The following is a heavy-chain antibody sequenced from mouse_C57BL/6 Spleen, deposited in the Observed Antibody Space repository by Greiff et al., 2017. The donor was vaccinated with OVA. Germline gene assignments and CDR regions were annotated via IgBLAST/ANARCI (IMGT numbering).Heavy chain of an antibody. CDR3: ARASVYGYDVGY. Sequence: QVQLQQPGAELVRPGTSVKLSCKASGYTFTSYWMHWVKQRPGQGLEWIGVIDPSDSYTNYNQKFKGKATLTVDTSSSTAYMQLSSLTSEDSAVYYCARASVYGYDVGYWGQGTTLTVSS. D-gene: IGHD2-2*01. CDR1: GYTFTSYW. J-gene: IGHJ2*01. CDR2: IDPSDSYT. V-gene: IGHV1-59*01.